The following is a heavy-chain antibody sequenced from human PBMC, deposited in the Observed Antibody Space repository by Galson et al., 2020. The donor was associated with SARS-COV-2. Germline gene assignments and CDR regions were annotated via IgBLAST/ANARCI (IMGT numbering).Heavy chain of an antibody. J-gene: IGHJ6*02. V-gene: IGHV2-70*01. D-gene: IGHD5-18*01. CDR2: IDWDDDK. CDR3: ARIRILLWPRPYYYGMDV. CDR1: GFSLSTSGMC. Sequence: SGPTLVKPTQTLTLTCTFSGFSLSTSGMCVSWIRQPPEKALEWLALIDWDDDKYYSTSLKTRLTISKDTSKNQVVLTMTNMDPVDTATYYCARIRILLWPRPYYYGMDVWGQGTTVTVSS.